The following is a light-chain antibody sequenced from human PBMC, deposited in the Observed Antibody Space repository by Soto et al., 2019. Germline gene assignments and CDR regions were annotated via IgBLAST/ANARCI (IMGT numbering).Light chain of an antibody. CDR1: SSNIA. Sequence: QSVLTQPPSASATPGQRVTISCSGSSSNIAWYQQLPGTSPKLLIYNNNQRPSGVPDRFSGSKSGTSASLAISGLRSEDDGDYYCAAWDDSRGGPYVFGTGTKLTVL. V-gene: IGLV1-47*01. CDR2: NNN. J-gene: IGLJ1*01. CDR3: AAWDDSRGGPYV.